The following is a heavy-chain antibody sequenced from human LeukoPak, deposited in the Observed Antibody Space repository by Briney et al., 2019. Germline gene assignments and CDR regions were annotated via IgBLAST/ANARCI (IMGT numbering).Heavy chain of an antibody. D-gene: IGHD1-26*01. Sequence: PAETLSLTCTVSGNSVTSYYWSWIPHPPGKGLECVGYGDHFGGAIYNPSLKSRVTISLDSSQNQISLRLISPAAADTAVLYCARLSDLYNGTYLLDFWSQGTLLTVSS. CDR2: GDHFGGA. CDR3: ARLSDLYNGTYLLDF. CDR1: GNSVTSYY. V-gene: IGHV4-59*08. J-gene: IGHJ4*02.